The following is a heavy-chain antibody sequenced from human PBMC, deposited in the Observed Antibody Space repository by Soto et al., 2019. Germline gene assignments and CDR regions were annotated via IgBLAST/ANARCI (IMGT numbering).Heavy chain of an antibody. Sequence: PGGSLRLSCAASGFTVSSNYMSWVRQAPGKGLEWLSIIYSNNTTYYADSVKGRFTISRDNAKNSLYLQMNSLRAEDTAVYYCARESYGYSNAYYYYGMDVWGQGTTVTVSS. J-gene: IGHJ6*02. D-gene: IGHD5-18*01. CDR2: IYSNNTT. CDR3: ARESYGYSNAYYYYGMDV. CDR1: GFTVSSNY. V-gene: IGHV3-53*01.